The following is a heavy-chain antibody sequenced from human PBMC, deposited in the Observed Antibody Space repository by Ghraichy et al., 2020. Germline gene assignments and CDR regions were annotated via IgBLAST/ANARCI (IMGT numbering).Heavy chain of an antibody. CDR3: ARGTWNGPLDY. J-gene: IGHJ4*02. D-gene: IGHD1-1*01. CDR2: INHSGST. V-gene: IGHV4-34*01. Sequence: GSLSLTCGFYDGSLSGYFWGWIRQPPGKGLEWIGEINHSGSTNYNPSLKGRVSISVDTSMNRFSLKLTSVTAADTAVYYCARGTWNGPLDYWGQGTLVTVSS. CDR1: DGSLSGYF.